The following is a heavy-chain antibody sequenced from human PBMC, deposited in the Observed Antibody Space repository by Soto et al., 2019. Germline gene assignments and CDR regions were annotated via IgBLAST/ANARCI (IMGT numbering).Heavy chain of an antibody. CDR3: TRVDQGKCSGSRCYRWFDP. V-gene: IGHV4-39*07. D-gene: IGHD2-2*01. CDR1: GGSISSSSYY. J-gene: IGHJ5*02. CDR2: VFHSGST. Sequence: PSETLSLTCTVSGGSISSSSYYWGWIRQPPGKGLEWIGEVFHSGSTNYNPSLKSRVTISVDKSKNQFSLNLTSVTAADTAVYQCTRVDQGKCSGSRCYRWFDPWGQGTLVTVSS.